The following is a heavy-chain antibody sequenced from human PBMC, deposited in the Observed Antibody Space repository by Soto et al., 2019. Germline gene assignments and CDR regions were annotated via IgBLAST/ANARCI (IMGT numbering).Heavy chain of an antibody. CDR1: GYTFSSYG. CDR3: ARPLPPIDY. Sequence: QVQLVQSGAEVKKPGASVKVSCKASGYTFSSYGISWVRQAPGQGLEWMGWISAYNGNTNYAQKPQSXXTXPTDTPTSTAYMELRSLSSADTAVYYFARPLPPIDYWRQGTLVTVSS. CDR2: ISAYNGNT. J-gene: IGHJ4*02. V-gene: IGHV1-18*01.